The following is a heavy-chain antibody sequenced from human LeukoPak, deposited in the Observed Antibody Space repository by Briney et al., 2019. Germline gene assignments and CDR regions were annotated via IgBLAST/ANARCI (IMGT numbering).Heavy chain of an antibody. V-gene: IGHV3-48*03. CDR2: ISYSGSTI. D-gene: IGHD3-22*01. CDR3: ARDYYDSSGPWYFDL. J-gene: IGHJ2*01. CDR1: GFTFSSYE. Sequence: GGSLRLSCAASGFTFSSYEMNWVRQAPGKGLEWVSYISYSGSTIYYADSVKGRFTISRDNAKNSLYLQMNSLRAEDTASYYCARDYYDSSGPWYFDLWGRGTLVTVSS.